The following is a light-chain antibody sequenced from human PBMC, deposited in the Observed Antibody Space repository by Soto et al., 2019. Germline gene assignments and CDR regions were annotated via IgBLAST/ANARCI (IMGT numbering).Light chain of an antibody. CDR2: DAS. V-gene: IGKV1-5*01. Sequence: DIEMTQSPSTLSASVGDRVTITCRASQTIRRWLAWYQQRPGEAPKVLIYDASTLESGVPARFSGSGSETEFTLTISSLQPEDSATYYCQHYNGAPWTFGQGTKVEIK. CDR3: QHYNGAPWT. CDR1: QTIRRW. J-gene: IGKJ1*01.